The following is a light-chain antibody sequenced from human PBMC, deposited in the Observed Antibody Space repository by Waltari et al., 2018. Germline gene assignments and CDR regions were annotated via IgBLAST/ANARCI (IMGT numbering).Light chain of an antibody. J-gene: IGLJ3*02. CDR2: DDS. V-gene: IGLV3-21*02. CDR3: QVWDINSDHWV. Sequence: SYVLTQPPSLSLAPGQTATITCGGNNIVRNSVHWYQQKPGQAPIMVVHDDSDRPSGIPERFSGSNSENTATLTIRSVEAGDEADYYCQVWDINSDHWVFGGGTKLTVL. CDR1: NIVRNS.